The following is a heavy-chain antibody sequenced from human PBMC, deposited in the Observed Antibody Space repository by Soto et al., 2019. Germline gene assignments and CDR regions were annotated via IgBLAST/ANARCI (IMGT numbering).Heavy chain of an antibody. D-gene: IGHD6-19*01. CDR2: FEPEDGET. Sequence: QVQLVQSGAEVKKPGASVKVSCKVSGYTHTELSLHWVRQAPGQGLEWMGGFEPEDGETIYAQKFQGRVTMTEDTSTDTAYMELSSLRSEDTVVYYCATFSIGWYRVFFWGQGTLVTVSS. J-gene: IGHJ4*02. V-gene: IGHV1-24*01. CDR1: GYTHTELS. CDR3: ATFSIGWYRVFF.